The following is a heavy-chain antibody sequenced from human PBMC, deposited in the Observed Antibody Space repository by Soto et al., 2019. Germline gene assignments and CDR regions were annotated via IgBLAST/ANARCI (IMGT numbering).Heavy chain of an antibody. D-gene: IGHD2-15*01. CDR2: IIPILGIA. CDR3: ARRGLATYCSGGSCYYYYYYMDV. J-gene: IGHJ6*03. V-gene: IGHV1-69*02. CDR1: RGTFSSYT. Sequence: GASVKVSCKASRGTFSSYTISWVRQAPGQGLEWMGRIIPILGIANYAQKFQGRVTITADKSTSTAYMELSSLRSEDTAVYYCARRGLATYCSGGSCYYYYYYMDVWGKGTTVAVSS.